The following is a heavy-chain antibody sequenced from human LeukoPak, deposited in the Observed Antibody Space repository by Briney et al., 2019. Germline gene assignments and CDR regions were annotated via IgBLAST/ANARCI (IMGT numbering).Heavy chain of an antibody. J-gene: IGHJ2*01. Sequence: SQTLSLTCAISGDSVSSNSAAWNWIRQSPSRGLEWLGKTYYRSKWYSDYAVSVKSRIIINSDTSKNQFSLQLNSVTPEDTAVYYCARGSRIPVAGIGWYLDLWGRGTLVTVSS. D-gene: IGHD6-19*01. CDR2: TYYRSKWYS. V-gene: IGHV6-1*01. CDR1: GDSVSSNSAA. CDR3: ARGSRIPVAGIGWYLDL.